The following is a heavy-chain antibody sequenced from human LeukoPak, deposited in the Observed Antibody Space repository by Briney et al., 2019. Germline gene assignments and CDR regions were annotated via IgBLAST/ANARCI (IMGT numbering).Heavy chain of an antibody. V-gene: IGHV3-53*01. D-gene: IGHD3-10*01. CDR1: GLTVSSNY. Sequence: PGGSLRLSCAASGLTVSSNYTSWVRQAPGKGLEWVSVIYSGGSTYYADSVKGRFTISRDNSKNTLYLQMNSLGAEDTAVYYCARPYYYGSGSYYDYWGQGTLVTVSS. CDR3: ARPYYYGSGSYYDY. CDR2: IYSGGST. J-gene: IGHJ4*02.